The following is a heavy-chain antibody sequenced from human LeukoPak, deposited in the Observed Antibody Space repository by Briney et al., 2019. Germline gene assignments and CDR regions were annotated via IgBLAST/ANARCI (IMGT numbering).Heavy chain of an antibody. D-gene: IGHD1-14*01. V-gene: IGHV3-30*01. Sequence: GGSLRLSCAASGFTFSNYAIHWVRQAPGKGLEWVGVISYDGSDKWYGDAVKGRFTISRDESKNTVDLQMNSLRREDTAVYYCARLVRRGWFDPWGQGTLVIVSS. CDR3: ARLVRRGWFDP. CDR2: ISYDGSDK. J-gene: IGHJ5*02. CDR1: GFTFSNYA.